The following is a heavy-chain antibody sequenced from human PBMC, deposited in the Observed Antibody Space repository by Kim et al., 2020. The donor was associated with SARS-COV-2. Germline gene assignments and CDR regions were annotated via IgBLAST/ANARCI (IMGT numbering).Heavy chain of an antibody. CDR2: THSGST. CDR3: AREPIG. V-gene: IGHV4-34*01. J-gene: IGHJ4*02. D-gene: IGHD1-1*01. Sequence: THSGSTTYNPSLKSRVTISVDTSKNQFSLKLSSVTAADTAVYYCAREPIGWGQGTLVTVSS.